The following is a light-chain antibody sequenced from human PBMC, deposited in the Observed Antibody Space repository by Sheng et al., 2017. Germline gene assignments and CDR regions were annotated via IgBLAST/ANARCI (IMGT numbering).Light chain of an antibody. CDR1: SSDVGGYNY. CDR3: CSYAGNYIWV. V-gene: IGLV2-11*01. CDR2: DVS. Sequence: QSALTQPRSVSGSPGQSVTISCTGTSSDVGGYNYVSWYQQHPGEAPKFIIYDVSKRPSGVPDRFSGSKSGNTASLTISGLQAEDEADYYCCSYAGNYIWVFGGGTKLTV. J-gene: IGLJ2*01.